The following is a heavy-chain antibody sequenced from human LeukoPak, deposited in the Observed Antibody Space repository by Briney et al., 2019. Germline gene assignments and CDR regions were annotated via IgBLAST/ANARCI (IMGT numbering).Heavy chain of an antibody. V-gene: IGHV3-7*01. D-gene: IGHD4-17*01. CDR3: AREGGTTVTFDY. Sequence: GGSLRLSCAASGFTFSGYWMSWVRQAPGKGLEWVANIKQDGSEKYYVDSVKGRFTISRDNAKNSLYLQMNSLRAEDTAVYYCAREGGTTVTFDYWGQGTLVTVSS. CDR2: IKQDGSEK. J-gene: IGHJ4*02. CDR1: GFTFSGYW.